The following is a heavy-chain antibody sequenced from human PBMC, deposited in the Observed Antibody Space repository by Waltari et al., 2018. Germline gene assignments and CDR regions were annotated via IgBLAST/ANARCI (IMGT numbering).Heavy chain of an antibody. V-gene: IGHV4-34*01. CDR2: INHSGNT. Sequence: QVQLQQWGAGLLKPSATPSLTCAVYGGPFSDYYWSWIRQPPGKGLEWIGEINHSGNTNYNPSLKSRVTISVDTSKNQFSLKLSSATAADTAVYYCARDPTRLRTFDYWGQGTLVTVSS. J-gene: IGHJ4*02. D-gene: IGHD3-16*01. CDR1: GGPFSDYY. CDR3: ARDPTRLRTFDY.